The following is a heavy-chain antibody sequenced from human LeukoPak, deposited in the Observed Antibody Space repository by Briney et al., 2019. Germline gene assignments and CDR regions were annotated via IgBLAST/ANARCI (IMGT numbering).Heavy chain of an antibody. D-gene: IGHD1-26*01. J-gene: IGHJ6*03. Sequence: GGSLRLSCAASGFTFSTYSMNWVRQAPGKGLAWVSSISSSSSYIYYADSVKGRFTISRDNAKKSVYLQMNSLRAEDTAVYYCARAYSERYGLGYYYMDVWGKGTTVTISS. CDR2: ISSSSSYI. V-gene: IGHV3-21*01. CDR1: GFTFSTYS. CDR3: ARAYSERYGLGYYYMDV.